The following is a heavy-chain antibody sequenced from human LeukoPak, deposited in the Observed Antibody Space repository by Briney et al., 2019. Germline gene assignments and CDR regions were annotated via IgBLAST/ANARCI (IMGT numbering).Heavy chain of an antibody. V-gene: IGHV4-30-2*01. CDR2: IYHSGST. CDR1: GGSISSGGYY. Sequence: SETLSLTCTVSGGSISSGGYYWSWIRQPPGKGLEWIGYIYHSGSTYYNPSLKSRVTISVDRSKNQFSLKLSSVTAADTAVYYCARDPGAAAGRDYWGQGTLVTVSS. CDR3: ARDPGAAAGRDY. J-gene: IGHJ4*02. D-gene: IGHD6-13*01.